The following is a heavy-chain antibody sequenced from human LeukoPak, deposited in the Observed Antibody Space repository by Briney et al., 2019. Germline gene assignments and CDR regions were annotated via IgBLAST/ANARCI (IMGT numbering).Heavy chain of an antibody. CDR2: IYYSGST. J-gene: IGHJ4*02. Sequence: SETLSLTCTVSGGSISSGGYYWTWIRQHPGKGLEWIGYIYYSGSTNYNPSLKSRVTISVDTSKNQFSLKLSSVTAADAAVYYCARASTEGTHFDYWGQGTLVTVSS. D-gene: IGHD1/OR15-1a*01. V-gene: IGHV4-61*08. CDR1: GGSISSGGYY. CDR3: ARASTEGTHFDY.